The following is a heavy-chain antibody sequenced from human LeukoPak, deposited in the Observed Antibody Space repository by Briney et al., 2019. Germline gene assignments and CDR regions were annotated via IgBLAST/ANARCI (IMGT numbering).Heavy chain of an antibody. CDR1: GSTFSSYA. CDR3: ARGLKNYGSSRDY. CDR2: ISYDGSNK. D-gene: IGHD4-17*01. Sequence: PGRSLRLSCAASGSTFSSYAMHWVRQAPGKGLEWVAVISYDGSNKYYADSVKGRFTISRDNSKNTLYLQMNSLRAEDTAVYYCARGLKNYGSSRDYWGQGTLVTVSS. J-gene: IGHJ4*02. V-gene: IGHV3-30*04.